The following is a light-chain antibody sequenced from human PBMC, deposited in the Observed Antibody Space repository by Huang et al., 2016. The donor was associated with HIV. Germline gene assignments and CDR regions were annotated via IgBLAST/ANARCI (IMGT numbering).Light chain of an antibody. Sequence: EIVMTQSPATLSVSPGERATLSCRASQSVSNNLAWYQLKPGQAPRLLIYGASSRAAGIPARLRGSGAGTEFTLTISSLQSEDSALYSCQQYNNWPPYSFGQGTKLEIK. CDR3: QQYNNWPPYS. J-gene: IGKJ2*03. CDR2: GAS. CDR1: QSVSNN. V-gene: IGKV3-15*01.